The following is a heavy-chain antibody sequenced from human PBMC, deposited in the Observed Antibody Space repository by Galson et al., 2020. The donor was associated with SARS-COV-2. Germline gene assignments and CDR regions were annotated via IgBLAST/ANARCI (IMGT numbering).Heavy chain of an antibody. D-gene: IGHD3-9*01. CDR2: ISPYNGKT. CDR1: GYTFTSYC. J-gene: IGHJ6*03. V-gene: IGHV1-18*01. CDR3: ARVQMKIDWSTHSTHGRDYYDYMDV. Sequence: VKVSCKASGYTFTSYCITWVRQPPGQGREWMGWISPYNGKTNHAQKLQGRVNMTTDTSKSTAYMELRSLRSDDTAVYYCARVQMKIDWSTHSTHGRDYYDYMDVWGKGTTVTISS.